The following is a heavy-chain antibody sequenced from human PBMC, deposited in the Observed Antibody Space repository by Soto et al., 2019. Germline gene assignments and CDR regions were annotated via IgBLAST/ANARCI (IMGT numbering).Heavy chain of an antibody. CDR3: ARRARTAATNWGAFDI. Sequence: PGGSLRLSGAASGFTFSNYVMNWVRQAPGKGLEWVSTISYSADKTFYADSVKGRFTISRDNSRDTLFLQMNSLRADDAAVYYCARRARTAATNWGAFDIWGQGTMVTVSS. CDR2: ISYSADKT. D-gene: IGHD1-7*01. J-gene: IGHJ3*02. CDR1: GFTFSNYV. V-gene: IGHV3-23*01.